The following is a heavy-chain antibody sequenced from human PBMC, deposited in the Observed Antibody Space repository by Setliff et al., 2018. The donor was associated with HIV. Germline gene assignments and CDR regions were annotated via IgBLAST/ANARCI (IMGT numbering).Heavy chain of an antibody. D-gene: IGHD3-9*01. J-gene: IGHJ4*02. CDR1: GYSFTSYW. CDR2: IIPVFGTT. Sequence: KISCKGSGYSFTSYWIGWVRQAPGQGLEWMGGIIPVFGTTNYAQKFQGRVTITADESMTTAYMELSSLRSEDTALYYCARDGLLMTGIRFDYWGQGTLVTVSS. CDR3: ARDGLLMTGIRFDY. V-gene: IGHV1-69*01.